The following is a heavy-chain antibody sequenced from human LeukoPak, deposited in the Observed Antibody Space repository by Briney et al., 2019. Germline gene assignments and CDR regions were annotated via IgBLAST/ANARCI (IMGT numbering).Heavy chain of an antibody. D-gene: IGHD2-15*01. CDR1: GFTFSDYY. CDR2: ISSSGSTI. Sequence: PGGSLRLSCAASGFTFSDYYMSWIRQAPGKGLEWVSYISSSGSTICYADSVKGRFTISRDNAKNSLYLQMNSLRAEDTAVCYCARASGIVVVVGSAFDIWGQGTMVTVSS. V-gene: IGHV3-11*01. J-gene: IGHJ3*02. CDR3: ARASGIVVVVGSAFDI.